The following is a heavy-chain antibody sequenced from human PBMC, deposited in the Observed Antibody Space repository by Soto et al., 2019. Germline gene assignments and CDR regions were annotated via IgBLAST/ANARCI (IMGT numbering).Heavy chain of an antibody. CDR3: ASTTKGAGYPNTNNWFDP. CDR2: IYYSGST. D-gene: IGHD3-9*01. J-gene: IGHJ5*02. V-gene: IGHV4-31*03. CDR1: GGSISSGGYY. Sequence: PSETLSLTCTVSGGSISSGGYYWSWIRQHPGKGLEWIGYIYYSGSTYYNPSLKSRVTISVDTSKNQFSLKLSSVTAADTAVYHSASTTKGAGYPNTNNWFDPWGQGTLVTVSS.